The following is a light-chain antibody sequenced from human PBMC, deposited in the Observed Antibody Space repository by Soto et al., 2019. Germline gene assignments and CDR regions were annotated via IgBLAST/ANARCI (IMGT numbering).Light chain of an antibody. V-gene: IGLV2-14*01. CDR1: SSDVGGYNY. Sequence: QSALTQPASVSGSPGQTITISCTGTSSDVGGYNYLSWYQQHPGKAPKVMVYEVSNRPAGVSNRFSDSKSGNSASLPISGLRAEDEADYFCSSYTTSGTPVFGGGTQLTVL. CDR3: SSYTTSGTPV. CDR2: EVS. J-gene: IGLJ3*02.